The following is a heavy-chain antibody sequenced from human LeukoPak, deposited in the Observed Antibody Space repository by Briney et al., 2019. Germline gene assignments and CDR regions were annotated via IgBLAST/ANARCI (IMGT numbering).Heavy chain of an antibody. J-gene: IGHJ5*02. V-gene: IGHV4-39*01. CDR3: ARQGYYDFWT. CDR2: IYYSGST. CDR1: GGSISSSSYY. D-gene: IGHD3-3*01. Sequence: SETLSLTCTVSGGSISSSSYYWGWIRQPPGKGLEWIGSIYYSGSTYYNPSLKSRVTISVDTSKNQFSLKLSSVTAADTAVYYCARQGYYDFWTWGQGTLVTVSS.